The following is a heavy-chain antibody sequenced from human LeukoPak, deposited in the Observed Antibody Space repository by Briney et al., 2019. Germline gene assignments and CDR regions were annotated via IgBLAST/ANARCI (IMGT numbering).Heavy chain of an antibody. J-gene: IGHJ4*02. CDR3: ASLYYASRGTFDY. Sequence: ASVKVSCKASGYTFTGYYMHWVRQAPGQGLEWMGWINPNSGGTNSAQKVQGRVTMTRDTSISTAYMELSSLKSDDTAVYYCASLYYASRGTFDYWGPGTLVTVSS. CDR2: INPNSGGT. CDR1: GYTFTGYY. V-gene: IGHV1-2*02. D-gene: IGHD3-22*01.